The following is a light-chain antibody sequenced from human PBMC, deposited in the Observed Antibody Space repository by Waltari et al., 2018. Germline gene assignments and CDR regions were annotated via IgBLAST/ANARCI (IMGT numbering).Light chain of an antibody. CDR3: QSYDTSLRVV. J-gene: IGLJ2*01. Sequence: QSVLTQPPSVSGAPGPRVTISCPGSGPNLGAGYDVPWYQQLPRAAPKLLIYGSTSRPLGVPDRFFGSTSGTSASLAITGLQAEDEADYYCQSYDTSLRVVFGGGTKLTVL. CDR2: GST. CDR1: GPNLGAGYD. V-gene: IGLV1-40*01.